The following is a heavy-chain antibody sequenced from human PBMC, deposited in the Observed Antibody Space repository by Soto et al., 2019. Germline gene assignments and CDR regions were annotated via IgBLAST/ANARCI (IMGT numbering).Heavy chain of an antibody. J-gene: IGHJ4*02. CDR3: ARGKSVAGTVNDY. CDR1: GYTFTSYA. D-gene: IGHD6-19*01. Sequence: ASVKVSCKASGYTFTSYAMHWVRQAPVQRLEWMGWSSAYNGNTKYAQKLQGRVTMTTDTSTSTAYMELRSLRSDDTAVYYCARGKSVAGTVNDYWGQGTLVTVSS. V-gene: IGHV1-18*01. CDR2: SSAYNGNT.